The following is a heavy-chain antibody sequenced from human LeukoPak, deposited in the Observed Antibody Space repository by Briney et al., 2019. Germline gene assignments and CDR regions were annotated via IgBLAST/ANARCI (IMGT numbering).Heavy chain of an antibody. CDR1: GFTFSSYW. CDR2: INSDGSST. J-gene: IGHJ4*02. D-gene: IGHD6-19*01. CDR3: ARVGGNSGWHFDY. Sequence: QSGGSLRLSCAASGFTFSSYWMHWVRQAPGKGLVWVSRINSDGSSTSYADSVKGRFTISRDNAKNTLYLQMNSLRAEDTAVYYCARVGGNSGWHFDYWGQGTLVTVSS. V-gene: IGHV3-74*01.